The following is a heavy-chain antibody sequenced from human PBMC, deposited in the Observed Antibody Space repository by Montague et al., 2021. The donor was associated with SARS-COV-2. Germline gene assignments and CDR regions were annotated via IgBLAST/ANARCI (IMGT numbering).Heavy chain of an antibody. CDR2: IYQSGSA. Sequence: TLSLTCVVSGGSVSSGDYSWSWIRQSPGKGLEWIGYIYQSGSAYYNPSLKSRVTISIDTSNNQFSLNLRSVTAADTGLYYCAPGTRVYGMDFWGQGTTVTDYS. V-gene: IGHV4-30-2*06. J-gene: IGHJ6*02. D-gene: IGHD3-10*01. CDR1: GGSVSSGDYS. CDR3: APGTRVYGMDF.